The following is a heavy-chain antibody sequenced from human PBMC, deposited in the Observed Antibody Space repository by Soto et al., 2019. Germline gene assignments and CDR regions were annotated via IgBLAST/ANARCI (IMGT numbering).Heavy chain of an antibody. CDR2: IIPIFGTA. J-gene: IGHJ4*02. CDR1: GGTFSSYA. Sequence: QVQLVQSGAEVKKPGSSVKVSCKASGGTFSSYAISWVRQVPGQGLEWMGGIIPIFGTANYAQKFQGRVTITADKSTSTAYMELSSLRSEDTAVYYCARAEPRVVTATPHFDYWGQGTLVTVSS. V-gene: IGHV1-69*06. D-gene: IGHD2-21*02. CDR3: ARAEPRVVTATPHFDY.